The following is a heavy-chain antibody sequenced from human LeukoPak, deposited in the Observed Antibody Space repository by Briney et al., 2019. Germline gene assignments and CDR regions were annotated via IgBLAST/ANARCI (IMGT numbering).Heavy chain of an antibody. J-gene: IGHJ4*02. D-gene: IGHD3-22*01. CDR2: SSGTGVET. Sequence: GGSLRLSCAASGFTFTSYAMSWVRQAPGKGLEWVSGSSGTGVETFYADSVKGRFTISSDNSKNALYLQMSSLRAEDTALYYCAKSGNYYDSSGHEYWGQGTLVTVSS. CDR3: AKSGNYYDSSGHEY. CDR1: GFTFTSYA. V-gene: IGHV3-23*01.